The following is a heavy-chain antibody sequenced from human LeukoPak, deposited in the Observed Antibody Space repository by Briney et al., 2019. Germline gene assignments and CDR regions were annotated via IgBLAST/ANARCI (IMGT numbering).Heavy chain of an antibody. V-gene: IGHV3-30*18. CDR1: GFTFSSYG. J-gene: IGHJ3*02. CDR2: ISYDGSNK. Sequence: GGSLRLSCAASGFTFSSYGMHWVRQAPGKGLEWVAVISYDGSNKYYADSVKGRFTIFRDNSKNTLYLQMNSLRAEDTAVYYCAKVRVPAAKDAFDIWGQGTMVTVSS. D-gene: IGHD2-2*01. CDR3: AKVRVPAAKDAFDI.